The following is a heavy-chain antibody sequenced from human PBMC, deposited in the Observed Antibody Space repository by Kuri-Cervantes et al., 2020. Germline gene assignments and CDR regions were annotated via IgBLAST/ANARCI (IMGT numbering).Heavy chain of an antibody. J-gene: IGHJ4*02. D-gene: IGHD3-22*01. CDR2: IYYSGST. CDR1: GGSISSSSYY. CDR3: ARRGGSGYYRTRPFDY. Sequence: SCTVSGGSISSSSYYWGWIRQPPGKGLEWIGSIYYSGSTYYNPSLKSRVTISVDTSKNQFSLRLSSVTAADSAVYYCARRGGSGYYRTRPFDYWGQGTLVTVSS. V-gene: IGHV4-39*07.